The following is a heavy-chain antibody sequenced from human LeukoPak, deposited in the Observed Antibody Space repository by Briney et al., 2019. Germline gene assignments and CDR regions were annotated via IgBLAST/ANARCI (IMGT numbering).Heavy chain of an antibody. D-gene: IGHD3-10*01. CDR1: GGSISSSSYY. V-gene: IGHV4-39*07. CDR3: ARVAPSYYYGSGSYSYGYYGMDV. CDR2: IYYSGST. J-gene: IGHJ6*02. Sequence: SETLSLTCTVSGGSISSSSYYWGWIRQPPGKGLEWIGSIYYSGSTYYNPSLKSRVTISVDTSKNQFSLKLSSVTAADTAVYYCARVAPSYYYGSGSYSYGYYGMDVWGQGTTVTVSS.